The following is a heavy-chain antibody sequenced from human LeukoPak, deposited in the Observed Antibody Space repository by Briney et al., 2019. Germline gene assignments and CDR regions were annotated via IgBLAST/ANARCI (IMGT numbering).Heavy chain of an antibody. D-gene: IGHD4-17*01. J-gene: IGHJ4*02. CDR1: GYTFTSYA. Sequence: ASVKVSCTASGYTFTSYAMHWVRQAPGQRLEWMGWINAGNGNTKYSQKFQGRVTITRDTSASTAYMELSSLRSEDTAVYYCARGLVDYDFDYWGQGTLVTVSS. CDR3: ARGLVDYDFDY. CDR2: INAGNGNT. V-gene: IGHV1-3*01.